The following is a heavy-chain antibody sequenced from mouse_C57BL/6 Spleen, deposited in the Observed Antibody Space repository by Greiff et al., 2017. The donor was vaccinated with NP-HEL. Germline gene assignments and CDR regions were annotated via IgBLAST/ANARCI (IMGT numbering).Heavy chain of an antibody. Sequence: EVNVVESGGGLVKPGGSLKLFCAASGFTFSDYGMHWVRQAPEKGLEWVAYISSGSSTIYYADTVKGRFTISRDNAKNNLFLQMTSLRSEDTAMYYCAREAIDYVHYNAMDYWGQGTSVTVSS. J-gene: IGHJ4*01. CDR3: AREAIDYVHYNAMDY. D-gene: IGHD2-4*01. CDR2: ISSGSSTI. V-gene: IGHV5-17*01. CDR1: GFTFSDYG.